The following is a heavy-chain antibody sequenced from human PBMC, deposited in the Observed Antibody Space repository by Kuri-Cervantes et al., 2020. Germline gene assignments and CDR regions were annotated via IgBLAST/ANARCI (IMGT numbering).Heavy chain of an antibody. CDR3: ARAVTMVRGVMYWFDP. V-gene: IGHV4-4*02. CDR1: GGSISSSNW. Sequence: SETLSLTCAVSGGSISSSNWWSWVRQPPGKGLEWIGEIYHSGSTNYNPSLKSRVTISVDKSKNQFSLKLSSVTAADTAVYYCARAVTMVRGVMYWFDPWGQGTLVTVSS. CDR2: IYHSGST. J-gene: IGHJ5*02. D-gene: IGHD3-10*01.